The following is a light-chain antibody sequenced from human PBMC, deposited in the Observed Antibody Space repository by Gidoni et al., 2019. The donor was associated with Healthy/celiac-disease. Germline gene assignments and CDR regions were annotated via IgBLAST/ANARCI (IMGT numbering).Light chain of an antibody. CDR3: QQSYSTPYT. CDR1: QSISSY. J-gene: IGKJ2*01. V-gene: IGKV1-39*01. CDR2: AAS. Sequence: DVQMTQSPSSLSASVGDRVTITCRASQSISSYLNWYQQKPGKAPKIRIYAASSLQSGVPSRFSGSGSGTDFTLTISSLQPEDFATYYCQQSYSTPYTFXQXTKLEIK.